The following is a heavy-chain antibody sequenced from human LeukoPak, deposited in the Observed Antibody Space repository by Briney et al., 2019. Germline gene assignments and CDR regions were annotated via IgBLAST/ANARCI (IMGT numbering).Heavy chain of an antibody. CDR3: ARDTRYSSNWILDY. CDR1: GFTFSSYA. CDR2: ISYDGSNK. Sequence: PGGSLRLSCAASGFTFSSYAMHWVRQAPGKGLEWVAVISYDGSNKYYADSVKGRFTISRDNSKNTLYLQMNSLRAEDTALYYCARDTRYSSNWILDYWGQGTLVTVSS. V-gene: IGHV3-30*04. J-gene: IGHJ4*02. D-gene: IGHD6-13*01.